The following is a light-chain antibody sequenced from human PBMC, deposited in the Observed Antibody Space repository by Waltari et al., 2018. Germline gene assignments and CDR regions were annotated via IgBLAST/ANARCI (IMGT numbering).Light chain of an antibody. CDR2: DVS. Sequence: QSALTQPASVSGSPGQSLTISCTGTSSDVGGYDYVSWYQQHPGKAPKLMIYDVSNRPSWVSNRFSGSKSGNTASLTISGLQAEDEADYYCSSYTSSSTVVFGGGTKLTVL. J-gene: IGLJ2*01. CDR3: SSYTSSSTVV. CDR1: SSDVGGYDY. V-gene: IGLV2-14*03.